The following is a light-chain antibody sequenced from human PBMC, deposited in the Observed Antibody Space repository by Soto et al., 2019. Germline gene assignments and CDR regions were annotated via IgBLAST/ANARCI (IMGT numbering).Light chain of an antibody. CDR1: QSVSSN. CDR3: HQYHDWPWT. V-gene: IGKV3-15*01. CDR2: DAS. Sequence: EIVMTQSPATLSVSPGERATLSCRASQSVSSNLAWYQQRPGQSPRLLIYDASTRATGIPARFSGSGSATEFTLTISSLQSEDFAVYYCHQYHDWPWTFGQGTKVEIK. J-gene: IGKJ1*01.